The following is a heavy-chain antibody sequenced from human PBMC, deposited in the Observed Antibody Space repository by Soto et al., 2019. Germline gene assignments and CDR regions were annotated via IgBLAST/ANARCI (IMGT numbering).Heavy chain of an antibody. CDR1: GYTFTSYA. D-gene: IGHD6-19*01. CDR2: INAGNGNT. CDR3: AGVSGWYYFDY. V-gene: IGHV1-3*01. Sequence: QVKLVQSGAEVKKPGASVKVSCKASGYTFTSYAMHWVRQAPGQRLEWMGWINAGNGNTKYSQKFQGRVTITRDTSASTAYMELSSLSSEDTAVYYCAGVSGWYYFDYWGQGTLVTVSS. J-gene: IGHJ4*02.